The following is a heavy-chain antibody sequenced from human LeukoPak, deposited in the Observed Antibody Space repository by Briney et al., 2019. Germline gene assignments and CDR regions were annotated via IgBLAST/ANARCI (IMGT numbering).Heavy chain of an antibody. CDR2: IYWDDDK. Sequence: SGPTLVKPTQTLTLTCTFSGFSLSTSGVGVGWIRQPPGKALEWLALIYWDDDKRYSPSLESRLTITKDTSKNQVVLTMTNMDPVDTATYYCAHYYYDSSGSYSDNWFDPWGQGTLVTVSS. CDR1: GFSLSTSGVG. D-gene: IGHD3-22*01. V-gene: IGHV2-5*02. J-gene: IGHJ5*02. CDR3: AHYYYDSSGSYSDNWFDP.